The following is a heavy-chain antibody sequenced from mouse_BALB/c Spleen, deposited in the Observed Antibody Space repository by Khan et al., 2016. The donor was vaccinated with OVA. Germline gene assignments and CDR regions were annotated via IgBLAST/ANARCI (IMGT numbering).Heavy chain of an antibody. CDR3: VRECGNSRFAY. D-gene: IGHD2-10*02. Sequence: QVQLQQSGAELVRPGVSVKISCKGSGYTFTDFAIHWVKQSHAKSLEWIGVISTYYGDADYNQKFKGQATMTVDKSSSTAFVELARLTPEDSANYYCVRECGNSRFAYWGQGTLVTVSA. J-gene: IGHJ3*01. CDR2: ISTYYGDA. CDR1: GYTFTDFA. V-gene: IGHV1S137*01.